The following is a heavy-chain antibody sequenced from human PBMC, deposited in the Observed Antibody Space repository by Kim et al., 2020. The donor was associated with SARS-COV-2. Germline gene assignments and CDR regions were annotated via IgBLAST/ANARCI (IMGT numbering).Heavy chain of an antibody. Sequence: SETLSLTCAVYGGSFSGYYWSWIRQPPGKGLEWIGEINHSGSTNYNPSLKSRVTISVDTSKNQFSLKLSSVTAADTAVYYCARGLTVKQGGYCSSTSCPKRRTYYYYMDVWGKGTTVTVSS. CDR2: INHSGST. V-gene: IGHV4-34*01. CDR3: ARGLTVKQGGYCSSTSCPKRRTYYYYMDV. CDR1: GGSFSGYY. D-gene: IGHD2-2*01. J-gene: IGHJ6*03.